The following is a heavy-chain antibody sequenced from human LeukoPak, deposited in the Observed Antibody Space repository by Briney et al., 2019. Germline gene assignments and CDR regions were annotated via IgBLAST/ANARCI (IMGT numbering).Heavy chain of an antibody. D-gene: IGHD3-16*01. J-gene: IGHJ4*02. Sequence: SGPRLVKPSQTLSLTCAISGDSVSSNSATWDWIRQSPSRGLEWLGRTYYRSKWYNDYAVSVKSRVTINPDTSKNQFSLQLNSVTPEDTAVYYCVREGSDGYLFDYWGQGSLVIVSS. V-gene: IGHV6-1*01. CDR2: TYYRSKWYN. CDR3: VREGSDGYLFDY. CDR1: GDSVSSNSAT.